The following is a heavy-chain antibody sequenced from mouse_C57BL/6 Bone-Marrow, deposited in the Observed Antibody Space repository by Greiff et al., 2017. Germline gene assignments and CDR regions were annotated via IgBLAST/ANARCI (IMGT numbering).Heavy chain of an antibody. V-gene: IGHV1-5*01. J-gene: IGHJ3*01. D-gene: IGHD2-3*01. CDR2: IYPGNSDT. CDR3: TRGDYGYYVYFAY. CDR1: GYTFTSYW. Sequence: VQLQQSGPVLARPGASVKMSCKTSGYTFTSYWMHWVKQRPGQGLEWIGAIYPGNSDTSYNQKFKGKAKMPAVTSASTAYMELSSLTNEDSAVYYCTRGDYGYYVYFAYWGQGTLVTVSA.